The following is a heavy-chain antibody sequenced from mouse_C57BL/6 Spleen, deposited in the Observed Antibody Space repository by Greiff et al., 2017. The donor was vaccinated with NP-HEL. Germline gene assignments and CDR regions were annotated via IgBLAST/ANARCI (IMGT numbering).Heavy chain of an antibody. D-gene: IGHD1-1*01. V-gene: IGHV1-26*01. CDR3: ARERNYGSRAMDY. CDR2: INPNNGGT. CDR1: GYTFTDYY. Sequence: EVQLQQSGPELVKPGASVKISCKASGYTFTDYYMNWVKQSHGKSLEWIGDINPNNGGTSYNQKFKGKATLTVDKSSSTAYMELRSLTSEDSAVYYCARERNYGSRAMDYWGQGTSVTVSS. J-gene: IGHJ4*01.